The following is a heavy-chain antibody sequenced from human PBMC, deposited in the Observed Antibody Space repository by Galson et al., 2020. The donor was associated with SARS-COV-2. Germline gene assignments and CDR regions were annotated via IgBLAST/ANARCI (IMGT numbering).Heavy chain of an antibody. V-gene: IGHV3-74*01. D-gene: IGHD1-26*01. J-gene: IGHJ6*03. Sequence: GESLKISCAASGFTFSSYWMHWVRQAPGKGLVRVSRINSDGSNTSYADSVKGRFTISRDNAKNTLYLQMNSLRAEDTAVYYCARDRWELLSFYQYYMDVWGKGTTVTISS. CDR1: GFTFSSYW. CDR2: INSDGSNT. CDR3: ARDRWELLSFYQYYMDV.